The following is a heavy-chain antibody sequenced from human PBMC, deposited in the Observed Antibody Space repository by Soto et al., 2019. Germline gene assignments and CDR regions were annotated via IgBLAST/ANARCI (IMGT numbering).Heavy chain of an antibody. J-gene: IGHJ6*02. CDR2: ISSSSSYT. D-gene: IGHD2-2*01. Sequence: PGGSLRLSCAASGCTFGDSYMSWIRHAPVKGLELVSYISSSSSYTNYAYSGKGRYTISRDNAKNSLYLQMNSLRAEDTAVYYCARWPAGRYYYYGMDVWGQGTTVTVSS. CDR1: GCTFGDSY. V-gene: IGHV3-11*06. CDR3: ARWPAGRYYYYGMDV.